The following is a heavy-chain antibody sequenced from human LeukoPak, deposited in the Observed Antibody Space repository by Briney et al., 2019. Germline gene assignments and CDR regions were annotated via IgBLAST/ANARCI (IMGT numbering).Heavy chain of an antibody. CDR3: ARGAAADYFDY. Sequence: PGRSLRLSCAASGFTFSSYGMHWVRQAPGKGLEWVAVIWYDGSNKYYADSVKGRFTISRDNSKNTLYLQMNSLRAEDTAVYHCARGAAADYFDYWGQGTLVTVSS. V-gene: IGHV3-33*01. D-gene: IGHD6-13*01. CDR1: GFTFSSYG. CDR2: IWYDGSNK. J-gene: IGHJ4*02.